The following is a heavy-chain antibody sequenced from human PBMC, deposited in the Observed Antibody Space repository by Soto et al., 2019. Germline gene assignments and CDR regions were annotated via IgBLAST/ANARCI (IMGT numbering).Heavy chain of an antibody. CDR1: GGSISSYY. J-gene: IGHJ5*02. V-gene: IGHV4-4*07. CDR3: ARDPSGRAENWFDP. CDR2: IYTSGST. Sequence: SETLSLTCTVSGGSISSYYWSWIRQPAGKGLEWIGRIYTSGSTNYSPSLKSRVTMSVDTSKNQFSLKLSSVSAADTAVYYCARDPSGRAENWFDPWRQGTLVTVSS. D-gene: IGHD6-19*01.